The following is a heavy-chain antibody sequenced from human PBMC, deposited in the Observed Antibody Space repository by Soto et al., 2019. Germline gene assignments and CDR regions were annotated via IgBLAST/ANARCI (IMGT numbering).Heavy chain of an antibody. J-gene: IGHJ4*02. CDR2: MSYDGSNE. CDR3: ARQVYDSSGYYIDF. D-gene: IGHD3-22*01. V-gene: IGHV3-30*03. Sequence: GGSLRLSCAVSGSTFSSYGMHWVRQAPGKGLEWVAVMSYDGSNEYYADSAKGRFTISRDNSKNTLYLQINSLRTEDTAMYYCARQVYDSSGYYIDFWGQGTLVTVSS. CDR1: GSTFSSYG.